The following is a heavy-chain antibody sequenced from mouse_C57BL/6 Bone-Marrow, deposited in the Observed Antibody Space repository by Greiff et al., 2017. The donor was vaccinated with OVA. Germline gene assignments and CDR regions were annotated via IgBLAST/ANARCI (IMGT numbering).Heavy chain of an antibody. J-gene: IGHJ3*01. CDR3: ASPYFAY. Sequence: DVHLVESGGDLVKPGGSLKLSCAASGFTFSSYGMSWVRQTPDKRLEWVATISSGGSYTYYPDSVKGRFTISRDNAKNTLYLQMSSLKSEDTAMYYCASPYFAYWGQGTLVTVSA. V-gene: IGHV5-6*01. CDR2: ISSGGSYT. CDR1: GFTFSSYG. D-gene: IGHD6-5*01.